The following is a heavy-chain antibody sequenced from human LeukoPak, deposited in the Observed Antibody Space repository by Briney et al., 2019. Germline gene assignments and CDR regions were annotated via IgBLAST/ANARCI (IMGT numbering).Heavy chain of an antibody. CDR3: ARWGVV. CDR2: ISGSGVRT. D-gene: IGHD2-2*01. J-gene: IGHJ4*02. CDR1: GFTFSSYN. Sequence: PGGSLRLSCAASGFTFSSYNMNWVRRAPGKGLGWVSDISGSGVRTYYADSVKGRFTISRDNSKNTLYLQMNSLRAEDTAVYYCARWGVVWGQGTLVTVSS. V-gene: IGHV3-23*01.